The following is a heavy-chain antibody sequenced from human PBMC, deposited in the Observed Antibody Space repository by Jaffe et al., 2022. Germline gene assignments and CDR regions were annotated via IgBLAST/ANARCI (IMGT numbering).Heavy chain of an antibody. CDR3: AKGWESNSYSTRDYAIDS. CDR2: VAHDGINK. D-gene: IGHD2-2*01. CDR1: GFTFSSYG. J-gene: IGHJ4*02. V-gene: IGHV3-30*06. Sequence: QVQLVESGGGVVQPGGSLRLSCAASGFTFSSYGMHWVRQAPGKGLEWVAAVAHDGINKYYGDSAEGRLRISRDNSKNTLYLQMNTLRYEDTAVYYCAKGWESNSYSTRDYAIDSWGQGTRVTVSS.